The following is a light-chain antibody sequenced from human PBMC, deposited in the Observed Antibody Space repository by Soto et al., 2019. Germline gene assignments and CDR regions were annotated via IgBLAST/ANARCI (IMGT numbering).Light chain of an antibody. CDR3: QQYYGLPPLT. Sequence: DIQMTQSPSSLSASIGDRVTITCQASQNITNNLSWYQQKPGKAPNLLIYHASKLAKGVTSRFSGSGSGTDFSFIITSLQREDLAPYDCQQYYGLPPLTFGQGTRLEIK. CDR2: HAS. V-gene: IGKV1-33*01. CDR1: QNITNN. J-gene: IGKJ5*01.